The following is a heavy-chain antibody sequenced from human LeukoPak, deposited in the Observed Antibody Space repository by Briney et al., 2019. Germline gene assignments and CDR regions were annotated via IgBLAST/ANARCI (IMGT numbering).Heavy chain of an antibody. CDR2: ISSSSSYI. J-gene: IGHJ4*02. CDR3: ARGGTKQLVRIPDY. D-gene: IGHD6-13*01. V-gene: IGHV3-21*01. Sequence: KTGGSLRLSCAASGFTFSSYSMNWVRQAPGKGLEWVSSISSSSSYIYYADSVKGRFTISRDNAKNSLYLQMNSLRAEDTAVYYCARGGTKQLVRIPDYWGQGTLVTVSS. CDR1: GFTFSSYS.